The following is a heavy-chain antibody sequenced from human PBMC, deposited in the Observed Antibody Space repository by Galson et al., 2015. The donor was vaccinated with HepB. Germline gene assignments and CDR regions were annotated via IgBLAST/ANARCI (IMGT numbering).Heavy chain of an antibody. Sequence: SLRLSCAASGFSISNAWMNWVRQTPGKGLEWVGRLKTKNEGGTTDYAAPVKGRFTISRDDSKNTLYLQMNSLKIEDTAVYYCTTGFWNAHWDNHWGQGTLVTVSS. V-gene: IGHV3-15*01. J-gene: IGHJ4*02. CDR2: LKTKNEGGTT. CDR3: TTGFWNAHWDNH. D-gene: IGHD1/OR15-1a*01. CDR1: GFSISNAW.